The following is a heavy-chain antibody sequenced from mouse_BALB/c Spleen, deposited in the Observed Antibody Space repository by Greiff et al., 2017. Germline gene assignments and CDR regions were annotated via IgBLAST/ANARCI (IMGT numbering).Heavy chain of an antibody. CDR3: TEYGIPFDY. D-gene: IGHD2-10*02. Sequence: VQLQQSGAELVRPGASVTLSCKASGYTFTDYEMHWVKQTPVHGLEWIGAIDPETGGTAYNQKFKGKATLTADKSSSTAYMELRSLTSEDSAVYYCTEYGIPFDYWGQGTTLTVSS. CDR1: GYTFTDYE. CDR2: IDPETGGT. V-gene: IGHV1-15*01. J-gene: IGHJ2*01.